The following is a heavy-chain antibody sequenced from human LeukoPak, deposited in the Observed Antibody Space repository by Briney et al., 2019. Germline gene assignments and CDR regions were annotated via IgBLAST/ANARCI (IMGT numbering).Heavy chain of an antibody. J-gene: IGHJ3*02. V-gene: IGHV3-72*01. D-gene: IGHD3-22*01. Sequence: PGGSLRLSCAASGFTFTNAWMNWVRQAPGKGLEWVGRCRDRPNSYTTEYAASVKGRFTISRDDSKSSVYLQMNSLKTEDTAVYYCVRSLSNGVHVFDTWGQGTKVTVSP. CDR1: GFTFTNAW. CDR2: CRDRPNSYTT. CDR3: VRSLSNGVHVFDT.